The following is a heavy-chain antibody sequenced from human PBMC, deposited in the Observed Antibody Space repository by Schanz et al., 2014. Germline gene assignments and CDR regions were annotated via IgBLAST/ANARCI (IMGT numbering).Heavy chain of an antibody. J-gene: IGHJ4*02. V-gene: IGHV1-2*02. CDR3: ARARYTGYDCSGY. D-gene: IGHD5-12*01. Sequence: QVPLVQSGPAVTKPGASMKVSCLASGYSFTEYFLHWVRQAPGQGLEWMGWINPNSGETNYEQKFKGRVTLTSDPSISTAFMELSGLTSDDTATYFCARARYTGYDCSGYWGQGTLLIVSS. CDR1: GYSFTEYF. CDR2: INPNSGET.